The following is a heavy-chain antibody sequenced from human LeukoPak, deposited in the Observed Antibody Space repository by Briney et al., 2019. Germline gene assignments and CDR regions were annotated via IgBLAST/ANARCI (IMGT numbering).Heavy chain of an antibody. CDR3: AKSLHGSGSYYNY. D-gene: IGHD3-10*01. V-gene: IGHV3-23*01. Sequence: GGSPRLSCAASGFTFSSYGMSWVRQAPGKGLEWVSGMSGSGGSTYYADSVKGRFTISRDNSKDTLYLQMNSLRAEDTALYYCAKSLHGSGSYYNYWGQGTLVTVSS. J-gene: IGHJ4*02. CDR1: GFTFSSYG. CDR2: MSGSGGST.